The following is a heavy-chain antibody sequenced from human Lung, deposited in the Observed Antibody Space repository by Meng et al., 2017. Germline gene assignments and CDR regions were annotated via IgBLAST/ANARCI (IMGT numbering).Heavy chain of an antibody. J-gene: IGHJ4*02. CDR2: IFHSGST. CDR1: GGSITRSTG. Sequence: QGHWRDPAPGLVKPSGTLHFTCAASGGSITRSTGWSWVRQTPGKGLEWFGEIFHSGSTNYNRPLESRVTISVDKSKNQFSLKVYSVTAADTATYYCARFDISSSGRGDYWGQGILVTVSS. CDR3: ARFDISSSGRGDY. V-gene: IGHV4-4*02. D-gene: IGHD1-26*01.